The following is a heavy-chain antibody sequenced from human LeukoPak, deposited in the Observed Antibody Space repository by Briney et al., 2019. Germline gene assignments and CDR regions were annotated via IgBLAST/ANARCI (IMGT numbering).Heavy chain of an antibody. CDR3: ARGIDGYGDYTHSNFDY. D-gene: IGHD4-17*01. Sequence: GASVKVSCKASGYTFTSYGINWVRQATGQGLEWMGWMNPNSGNTGYAQKFQGRVTMTRNTSISTAYMELSSLRSEDTAVYYCARGIDGYGDYTHSNFDYWGQGTLVTVSS. V-gene: IGHV1-8*01. CDR1: GYTFTSYG. CDR2: MNPNSGNT. J-gene: IGHJ4*02.